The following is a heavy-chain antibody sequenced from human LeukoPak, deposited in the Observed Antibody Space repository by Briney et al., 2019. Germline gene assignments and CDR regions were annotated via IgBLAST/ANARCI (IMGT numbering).Heavy chain of an antibody. CDR1: GYTFTSYG. Sequence: ASVKVSCKASGYTFTSYGISWVRQAPGQGLEWMGWISAYNGNTNYAQKLQGRLTMTRDMSTSTVYMELNSLRSDDTAVYYCARLRGLRVAVRFFDYWGQGTLVTVSS. J-gene: IGHJ4*02. V-gene: IGHV1-18*01. CDR2: ISAYNGNT. D-gene: IGHD6-6*01. CDR3: ARLRGLRVAVRFFDY.